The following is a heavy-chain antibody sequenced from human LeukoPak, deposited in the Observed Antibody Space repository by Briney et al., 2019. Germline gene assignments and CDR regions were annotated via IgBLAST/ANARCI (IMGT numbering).Heavy chain of an antibody. CDR1: GFIFSSYA. CDR3: AKDYLPYSSGWDPYYYYGMDV. J-gene: IGHJ6*02. CDR2: ISYDGSNN. Sequence: PGGSLRLSCAASGFIFSSYAMHWVRQAPGTGLEWVAVISYDGSNNYYADSVKGRFTISRDNSKNTLYLQMNSLRAEDTAVYYCAKDYLPYSSGWDPYYYYGMDVWGQGTTVTVSS. V-gene: IGHV3-30-3*01. D-gene: IGHD6-19*01.